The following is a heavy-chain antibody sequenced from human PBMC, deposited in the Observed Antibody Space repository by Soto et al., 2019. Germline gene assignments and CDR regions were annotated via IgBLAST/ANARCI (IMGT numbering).Heavy chain of an antibody. CDR2: ISAYNGNT. CDR1: GYTFTSYG. V-gene: IGHV1-18*01. Sequence: ASVKVSCKASGYTFTSYGISWVRQAPGQGLEWMGWISAYNGNTNYAQKLQGRVTMATDTSTSTAYMELRSLRSDDTAVYYCERDELVVVGVDANSMADAFDIWGQVKMVTVSS. D-gene: IGHD2-15*01. CDR3: ERDELVVVGVDANSMADAFDI. J-gene: IGHJ3*02.